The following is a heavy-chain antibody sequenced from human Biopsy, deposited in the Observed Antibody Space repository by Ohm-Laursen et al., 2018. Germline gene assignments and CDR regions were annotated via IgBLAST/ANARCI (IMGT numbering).Heavy chain of an antibody. J-gene: IGHJ1*01. CDR3: ATKLTGYFHH. D-gene: IGHD3-9*01. V-gene: IGHV1-69*06. Sequence: GASVKVSCKAPGGTFSNYGVNWVRQAPGQGLEWLGGNIPILGTENYAQKFQDRVTVAADTSTSTATMELRSLRSDDTAVYYRATKLTGYFHHWGQGTLVIVSS. CDR1: GGTFSNYG. CDR2: NIPILGTE.